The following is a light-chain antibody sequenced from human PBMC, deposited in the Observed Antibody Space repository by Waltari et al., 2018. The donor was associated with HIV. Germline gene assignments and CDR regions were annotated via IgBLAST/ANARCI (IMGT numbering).Light chain of an antibody. CDR1: RNISDW. J-gene: IGKJ5*01. Sequence: DIQMTQSPSTLSASVGDRVTITCRASRNISDWLAWYQQKLGEAPNLLIYKASSLQSGVPVRFSGSGSGTEFTLTISSLQPGDFATYYCQQYNSYPITFGQGTRLEIK. CDR3: QQYNSYPIT. V-gene: IGKV1-5*03. CDR2: KAS.